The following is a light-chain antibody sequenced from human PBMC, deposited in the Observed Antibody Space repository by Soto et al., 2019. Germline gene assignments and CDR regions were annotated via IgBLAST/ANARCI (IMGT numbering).Light chain of an antibody. J-gene: IGKJ1*01. CDR3: QQYGSSGT. CDR1: QSVSNNY. Sequence: IVLTQSPGTLSLSQGERATLSCRASQSVSNNYLAWYQQKPGQAPRLLIYGASNRATGIPDRLSGSGSGTDFTLTISRLEPEDFAVYYCQQYGSSGTFGQGTKVDIK. CDR2: GAS. V-gene: IGKV3-20*01.